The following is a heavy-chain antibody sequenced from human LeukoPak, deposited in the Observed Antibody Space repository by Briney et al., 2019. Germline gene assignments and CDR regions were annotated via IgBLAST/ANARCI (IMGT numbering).Heavy chain of an antibody. J-gene: IGHJ4*02. CDR3: AKDKQQWMIPSPHY. Sequence: GGSLRLSCAASGFTFTSYGMHWVRRAPGKGLERVAGISYDGGNQYYVDSVKGQFTISRDNSKNMLCLQMDSLRPEDTAVYYCAKDKQQWMIPSPHYWGQGTLVTVSS. CDR2: ISYDGGNQ. D-gene: IGHD6-19*01. CDR1: GFTFTSYG. V-gene: IGHV3-30*18.